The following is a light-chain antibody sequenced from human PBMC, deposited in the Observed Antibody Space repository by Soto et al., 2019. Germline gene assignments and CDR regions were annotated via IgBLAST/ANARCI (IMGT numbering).Light chain of an antibody. CDR1: QGISRW. Sequence: DIQMTQSPSSMSASVGDRVTIACRASQGISRWLAWYQQKPGKAPKLLIYAASSLQSGVPSRFSGSGSGTDFTLSISSLQPEDFATYYCQQANSFPWTFGQGTKVEIK. J-gene: IGKJ1*01. V-gene: IGKV1-12*01. CDR3: QQANSFPWT. CDR2: AAS.